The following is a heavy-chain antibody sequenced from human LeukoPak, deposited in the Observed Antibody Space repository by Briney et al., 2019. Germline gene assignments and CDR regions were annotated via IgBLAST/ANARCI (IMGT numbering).Heavy chain of an antibody. CDR1: GGTFSSYA. J-gene: IGHJ6*02. Sequence: SVKVSCKASGGTFSSYAISWVRQAPGQGLEWMGGIIPIFGTANYAQKFQGRVTITADESTSTAYMELSSLRSEDTAVYYCARRRGKKCSGGSCSYSHYYYGMDVWGQGTTVTVSS. D-gene: IGHD2-15*01. V-gene: IGHV1-69*13. CDR2: IIPIFGTA. CDR3: ARRRGKKCSGGSCSYSHYYYGMDV.